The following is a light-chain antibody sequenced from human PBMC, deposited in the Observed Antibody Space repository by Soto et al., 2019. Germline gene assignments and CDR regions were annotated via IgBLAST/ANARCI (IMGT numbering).Light chain of an antibody. Sequence: QSALTQPASVSGSPGQSITISCTGTSSDVGGHNYVSWYQQHPGKAPKNMIYEVSNRPSGVSNRFSGSKSGNTASLTISGLQAEDEADYYCSSDTSTSAVLFGGGTKLTVL. CDR2: EVS. CDR1: SSDVGGHNY. CDR3: SSDTSTSAVL. V-gene: IGLV2-14*01. J-gene: IGLJ2*01.